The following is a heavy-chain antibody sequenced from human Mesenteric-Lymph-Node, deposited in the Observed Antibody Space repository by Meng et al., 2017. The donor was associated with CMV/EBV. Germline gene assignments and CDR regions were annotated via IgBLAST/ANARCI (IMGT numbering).Heavy chain of an antibody. CDR2: INSDGSST. D-gene: IGHD2-8*01. J-gene: IGHJ4*02. Sequence: GGSLRLSCAASGFTFSSYWMHWVRQAPGKGLVWVSRINSDGSSTSYADSVKGRFTISRDNAKNTLYLQMNSLRAEDTAVYYCAKVGCNNGVCYDFVSYYFDYWGQGTLVTVSS. CDR1: GFTFSSYW. CDR3: AKVGCNNGVCYDFVSYYFDY. V-gene: IGHV3-74*01.